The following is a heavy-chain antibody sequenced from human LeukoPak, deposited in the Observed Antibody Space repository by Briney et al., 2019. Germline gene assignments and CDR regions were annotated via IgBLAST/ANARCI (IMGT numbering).Heavy chain of an antibody. J-gene: IGHJ4*02. CDR2: FDPEDGET. CDR1: GYTLTELS. D-gene: IGHD6-13*01. CDR3: ATETLAAAVSSY. V-gene: IGHV1-24*01. Sequence: ASVKVSCKVSGYTLTELSMHWVRQAPGKGLEWMGGFDPEDGETIDAQKFQGRVTMTEDTSTDTAYMELSSLRSEDTAVYYCATETLAAAVSSYWGQGTLVTVSS.